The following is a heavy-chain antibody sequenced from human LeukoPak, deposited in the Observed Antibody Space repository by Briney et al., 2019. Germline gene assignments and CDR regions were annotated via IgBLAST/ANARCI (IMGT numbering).Heavy chain of an antibody. D-gene: IGHD3-3*01. CDR1: GYSFTDY. CDR2: INTKSGRT. V-gene: IGHV1-2*02. CDR3: ARADFIDAGPYLIGP. J-gene: IGHJ5*02. Sequence: ASVRVSCKTSGYSFTDYIHWVRQAPGQGLVWMGWINTKSGRTSSARKFQGRVTMTRDPSITTVYMDMAWLTSDDTAIYFCARADFIDAGPYLIGPWGQGTLVTVSS.